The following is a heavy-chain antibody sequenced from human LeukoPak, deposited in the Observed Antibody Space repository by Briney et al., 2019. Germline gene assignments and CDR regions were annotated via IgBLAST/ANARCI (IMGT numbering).Heavy chain of an antibody. Sequence: SVKVSCKASGGTFSSYAISWVRQAPGQGLEWMGGIIPIFGTANYAQKFQGRVTITADESTSTAYMELSSLRPEDTAVYYCARDYDSSGYYPDWGQGTLVTVSS. D-gene: IGHD3-22*01. J-gene: IGHJ4*02. CDR3: ARDYDSSGYYPD. V-gene: IGHV1-69*01. CDR1: GGTFSSYA. CDR2: IIPIFGTA.